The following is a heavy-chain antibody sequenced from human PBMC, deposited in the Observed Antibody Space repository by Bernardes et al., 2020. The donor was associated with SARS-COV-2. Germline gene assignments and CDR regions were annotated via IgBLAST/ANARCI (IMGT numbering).Heavy chain of an antibody. J-gene: IGHJ6*02. CDR3: ARTAPTIAAAGYYYYYYGMDV. V-gene: IGHV3-66*02. D-gene: IGHD6-13*01. CDR2: IYSGGST. Sequence: GGSLRLSCAASGFTVSSNYMSWVRQAPGKGLEWVSVIYSGGSTYYADSVKGRFTIPRDNSKNTLYLQMNSLRTEDTAVYYCARTAPTIAAAGYYYYYYGMDVWGQGTTVTVSS. CDR1: GFTVSSNY.